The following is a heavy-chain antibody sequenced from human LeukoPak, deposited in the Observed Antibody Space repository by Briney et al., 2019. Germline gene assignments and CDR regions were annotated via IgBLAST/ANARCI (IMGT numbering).Heavy chain of an antibody. CDR2: ISSSSSYI. V-gene: IGHV3-21*04. Sequence: PGGSLRLSCAASGFTFSSYSMNWVRQAPGKGLEWVSSISSSSSYIYYADSVKGRFTISRDNAKNSLYLQMNSLRAEDTAVYYCARVAGNCGGDCYRLLYWGQGTLVTVSS. D-gene: IGHD2-21*01. J-gene: IGHJ4*02. CDR1: GFTFSSYS. CDR3: ARVAGNCGGDCYRLLY.